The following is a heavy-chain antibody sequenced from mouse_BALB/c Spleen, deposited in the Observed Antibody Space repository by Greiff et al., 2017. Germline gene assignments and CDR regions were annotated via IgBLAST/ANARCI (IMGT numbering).Heavy chain of an antibody. V-gene: IGHV1-14*01. J-gene: IGHJ2*01. Sequence: VHVKQSGPELVKPGASVKMSCKASGYTFTSYVMHWVKQKPGQGLEWIGYINPYNDGTKYNEKFKGKATLTSDKSSSTAYMELSSLTSEDSAVYYCARGGTTSYYFDYWGQGTTLTVSS. CDR1: GYTFTSYV. CDR2: INPYNDGT. D-gene: IGHD5-5*01. CDR3: ARGGTTSYYFDY.